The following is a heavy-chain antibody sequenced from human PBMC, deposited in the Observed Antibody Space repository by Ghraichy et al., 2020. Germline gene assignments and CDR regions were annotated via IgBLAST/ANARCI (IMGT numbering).Heavy chain of an antibody. V-gene: IGHV3-23*01. Sequence: GGSLRLSCAGSGFTFSNYAMSWVRQVPGKGLEWVSVMSGDGATTYYADSVKGRFTISRDNSNITLYLQMNSLRAEDTALYYCAKDHPNSGWYDFDSWGQGTLVTVSS. J-gene: IGHJ4*02. D-gene: IGHD6-19*01. CDR3: AKDHPNSGWYDFDS. CDR2: MSGDGATT. CDR1: GFTFSNYA.